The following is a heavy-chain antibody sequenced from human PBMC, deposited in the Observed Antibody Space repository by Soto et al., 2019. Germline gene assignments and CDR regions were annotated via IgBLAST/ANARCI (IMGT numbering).Heavy chain of an antibody. Sequence: PEGSLRLSCAVSGFIVSSKYMTRVRQAPGKGLEWVSVIYTGGSTHYADSARGRFTISRDSSKNTLYLQMNSLRAEDAAVYYCTTYTGYGMDVWGQGTTVTVSS. D-gene: IGHD3-16*01. CDR3: TTYTGYGMDV. V-gene: IGHV3-53*01. CDR1: GFIVSSKY. CDR2: IYTGGST. J-gene: IGHJ6*02.